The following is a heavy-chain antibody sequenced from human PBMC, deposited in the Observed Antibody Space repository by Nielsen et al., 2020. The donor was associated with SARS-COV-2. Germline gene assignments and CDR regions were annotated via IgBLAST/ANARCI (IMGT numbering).Heavy chain of an antibody. D-gene: IGHD2-21*02. Sequence: GGSLRLSFAASAFTFSTYWMHWVRQAPGKGLVWVSRINSDGSSTSYADSVKGRFTISRDNAKNTLYLQMNSLRAEDTAVYYCAREMESCVGDCNSDWGRGALVTVSS. CDR3: AREMESCVGDCNSD. V-gene: IGHV3-74*01. CDR1: AFTFSTYW. CDR2: INSDGSST. J-gene: IGHJ4*02.